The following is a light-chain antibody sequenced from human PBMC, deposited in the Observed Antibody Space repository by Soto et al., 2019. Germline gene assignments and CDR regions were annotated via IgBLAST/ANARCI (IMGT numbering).Light chain of an antibody. CDR1: TSDVGSYNY. CDR2: DVR. Sequence: QSALTQPRSVSGSPGQSVSISCTGTTSDVGSYNYVSWYQQHPGKAPRLMIYDVRKRPSGVPDRFSGSKSGNTASLTISGLRAEDEADYYCCSHAGSYVWVFGGGTKLTVL. J-gene: IGLJ3*02. CDR3: CSHAGSYVWV. V-gene: IGLV2-11*01.